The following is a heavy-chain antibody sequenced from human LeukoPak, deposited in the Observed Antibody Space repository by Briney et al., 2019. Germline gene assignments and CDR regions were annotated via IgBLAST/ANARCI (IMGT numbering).Heavy chain of an antibody. V-gene: IGHV4-61*02. CDR2: IYTSGST. Sequence: SETLSLTCTVSGGSISSGSYYWSWIRQPAGKGLEWIGRIYTSGSTNYNPSLKSRVTISVDTSKNQFSLKLSSVTAADTAVYYCARDRGYNWNYGGIFDYWGQGTLVTVSS. J-gene: IGHJ4*02. CDR1: GGSISSGSYY. D-gene: IGHD1-7*01. CDR3: ARDRGYNWNYGGIFDY.